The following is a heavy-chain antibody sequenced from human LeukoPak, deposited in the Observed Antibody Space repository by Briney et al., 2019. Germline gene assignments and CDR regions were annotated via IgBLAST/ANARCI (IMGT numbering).Heavy chain of an antibody. CDR3: ARIGHLDAFDI. V-gene: IGHV4-34*01. CDR1: DGSFSGYF. CDR2: ITHSGNI. J-gene: IGHJ3*02. Sequence: SGTLSLTCAVYDGSFSGYFWTWIRQPPGKGLEWMGQITHSGNINYSPSLKSRVSISVDTSKSQFSLKLSSVTAADTAVYYCARIGHLDAFDIWGQGTMVTVSS.